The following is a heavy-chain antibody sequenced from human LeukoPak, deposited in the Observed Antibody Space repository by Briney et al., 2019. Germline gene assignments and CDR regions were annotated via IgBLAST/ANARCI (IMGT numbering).Heavy chain of an antibody. D-gene: IGHD3-22*01. CDR2: IYYSGST. J-gene: IGHJ3*01. CDR1: GDSVSSTGYC. CDR3: AKAGAGCSHSSGLYAFDV. Sequence: AETLSLTCTVSGDSVSSTGYCWGWIRQPPGKGLEWIGTIYYSGSTYYNPSLKSRVTTSEETSRNQFSLRLSSVNAADTAVYYCAKAGAGCSHSSGLYAFDVWGQGTMVTVSS. V-gene: IGHV4-39*01.